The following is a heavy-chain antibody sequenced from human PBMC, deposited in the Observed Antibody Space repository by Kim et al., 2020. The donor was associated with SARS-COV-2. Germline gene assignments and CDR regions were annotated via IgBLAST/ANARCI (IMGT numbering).Heavy chain of an antibody. CDR3: ARSVVVVPAAMPYYFDY. D-gene: IGHD2-2*01. CDR2: IIPIFGTA. Sequence: SVKVSCKASGGTFSSYAISWVRQAPGQGLEWLGGIIPIFGTANYAQKFQGRVTITADESTSTAYMELSSLRSEDTSVYYCARSVVVVPAAMPYYFDYWGQGTLVTVSS. CDR1: GGTFSSYA. V-gene: IGHV1-69*13. J-gene: IGHJ4*02.